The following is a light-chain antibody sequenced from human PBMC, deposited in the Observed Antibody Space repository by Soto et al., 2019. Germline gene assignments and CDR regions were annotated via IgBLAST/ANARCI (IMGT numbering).Light chain of an antibody. CDR2: RAS. CDR1: QSVSSN. V-gene: IGKV3-15*01. Sequence: EIVMTQSPATLSVSPGERATLSCRASQSVSSNLDWYQQKPGQAPRLLIYRASTRATGIPARFRGSGSGTEFPLTISSLQSEDFAVYYCQQYNNWPRTFGQGTKVEIK. J-gene: IGKJ1*01. CDR3: QQYNNWPRT.